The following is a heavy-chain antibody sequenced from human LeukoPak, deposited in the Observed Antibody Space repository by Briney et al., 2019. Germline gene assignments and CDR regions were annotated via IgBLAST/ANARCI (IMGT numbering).Heavy chain of an antibody. CDR2: MYTGGGR. Sequence: GGSLRLSCAASGFSVSNYYMSWVRQPPGKGLEWVSVMYTGGGRYYGDSVKGRFTISRDNSKNTLYLQMNSLRAEDAAVYYCARGFIAAAEEHYWGQGTLVTVSS. CDR1: GFSVSNYY. D-gene: IGHD6-13*01. J-gene: IGHJ4*02. CDR3: ARGFIAAAEEHY. V-gene: IGHV3-66*01.